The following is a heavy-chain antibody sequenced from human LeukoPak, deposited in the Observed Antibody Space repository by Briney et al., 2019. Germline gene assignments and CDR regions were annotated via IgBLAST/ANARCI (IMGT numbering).Heavy chain of an antibody. CDR3: ARDAKYYYGSRTYFFFEY. D-gene: IGHD3-10*01. CDR1: GGSISSYY. V-gene: IGHV4-59*01. J-gene: IGHJ4*02. Sequence: SETLSLTCGVSGGSISSYYWAWIRQAPGKGLEWIGYIYYAGSTNYNPSLKSRVTMSVDMSRNQFSLRMTSVTAADTAIYYCARDAKYYYGSRTYFFFEYWGQGTLLTVSS. CDR2: IYYAGST.